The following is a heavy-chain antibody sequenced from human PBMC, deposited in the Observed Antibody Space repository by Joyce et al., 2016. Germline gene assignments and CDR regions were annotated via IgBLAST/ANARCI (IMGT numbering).Heavy chain of an antibody. J-gene: IGHJ4*02. CDR2: ISSSGGDNI. D-gene: IGHD3-10*01. Sequence: EVQLVESGGGLAQPGGSLRLSCAASGFDFRTYEMDWVRQAPGKGLEWIAYISSSGGDNIYYADSGKGRFSISRDNVRNSLDLHMSSLRVEDTAVYYCARMSKINYFFDFWGQGTLVTVSS. CDR3: ARMSKINYFFDF. V-gene: IGHV3-48*03. CDR1: GFDFRTYE.